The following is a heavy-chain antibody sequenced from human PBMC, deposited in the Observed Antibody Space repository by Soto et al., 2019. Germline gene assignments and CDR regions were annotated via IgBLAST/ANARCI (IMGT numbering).Heavy chain of an antibody. CDR1: GFTFRSFA. CDR3: ARAYCSGDTCYSVADY. V-gene: IGHV3-30-3*01. J-gene: IGHJ4*02. CDR2: ISYDATNK. Sequence: GGSLRLSCAASGFTFRSFAMHWVRQAPGKGLGWVAVISYDATNKYYADSVKGRFTISRDNSKSTLYLQMNSLRTEDTAVYYCARAYCSGDTCYSVADYWGQGTLVTVSS. D-gene: IGHD2-15*01.